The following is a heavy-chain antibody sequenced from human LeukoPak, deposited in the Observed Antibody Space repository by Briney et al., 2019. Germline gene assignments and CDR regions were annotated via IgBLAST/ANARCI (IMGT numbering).Heavy chain of an antibody. J-gene: IGHJ5*02. CDR2: IYHSGST. CDR3: ARVIKDIVATMYWFDP. D-gene: IGHD5-12*01. Sequence: PSETLSLTCAVSGGSISSGGYSWSWIRQPPGKGLEWIGYIYHSGSTYYNPSLKSRVTISVDRSKNQFSLKLSSVTAADTAVYYCARVIKDIVATMYWFDPWGQGTLVTVSS. CDR1: GGSISSGGYS. V-gene: IGHV4-30-2*01.